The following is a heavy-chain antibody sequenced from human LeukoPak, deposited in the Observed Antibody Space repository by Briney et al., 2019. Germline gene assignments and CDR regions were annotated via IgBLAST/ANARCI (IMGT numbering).Heavy chain of an antibody. V-gene: IGHV1-8*01. D-gene: IGHD3-3*01. CDR3: ARGPAYYDFWSGYYPRNYYYYYMDV. J-gene: IGHJ6*03. Sequence: AASVKVSCKASGYTFTSYDINWERQATGQGLEWMGWMNPNSGNTGYAQKFQGRVTMTRNTSISTAYMELSSLRSEDTAVYYCARGPAYYDFWSGYYPRNYYYYYMDVWGKGTTVTVSS. CDR1: GYTFTSYD. CDR2: MNPNSGNT.